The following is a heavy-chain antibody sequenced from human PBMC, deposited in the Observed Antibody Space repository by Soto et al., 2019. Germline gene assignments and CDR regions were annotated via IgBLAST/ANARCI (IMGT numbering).Heavy chain of an antibody. CDR1: GFTHNSYW. Sequence: LRLSCAASGFTHNSYWMHWVRQAPGMGLVWVSRISPDGSGATYADSVKGRFTISRDDAKNTLYLQMNSLRVEDTAVYYCARGAVAGQVVALFDPWGQGTLVTVSS. CDR2: ISPDGSGA. J-gene: IGHJ5*02. CDR3: ARGAVAGQVVALFDP. D-gene: IGHD6-19*01. V-gene: IGHV3-74*03.